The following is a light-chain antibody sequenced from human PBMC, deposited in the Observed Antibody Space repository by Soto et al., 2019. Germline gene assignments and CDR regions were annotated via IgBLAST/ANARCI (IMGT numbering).Light chain of an antibody. V-gene: IGLV1-47*02. Sequence: QSVLSQPPSASGTPGQRVTISCSGSSSNIGRNYIYWYQQLPGTAPTLLIYGNTQRPSGVPDRFSGSKSGTSVSLAISGLRSEDEADYYCAAWDDSLRGYVFGTGTKVTVL. CDR2: GNT. J-gene: IGLJ1*01. CDR3: AAWDDSLRGYV. CDR1: SSNIGRNY.